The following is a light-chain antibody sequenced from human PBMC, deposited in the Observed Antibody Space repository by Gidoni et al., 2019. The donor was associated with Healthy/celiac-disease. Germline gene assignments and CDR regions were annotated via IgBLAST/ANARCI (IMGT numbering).Light chain of an antibody. CDR3: SSYTSSSTPVV. CDR1: SSDVGGYNY. CDR2: DVS. J-gene: IGLJ2*01. Sequence: QPALTQPASVSGSPGQSITISCTGTSSDVGGYNYVPWYQQHPAKAPKLMIYDVSNRPSGVSNRFSGSKSGNTASLTISGLQAEDEADYYCSSYTSSSTPVVFGGGTKLTVL. V-gene: IGLV2-14*03.